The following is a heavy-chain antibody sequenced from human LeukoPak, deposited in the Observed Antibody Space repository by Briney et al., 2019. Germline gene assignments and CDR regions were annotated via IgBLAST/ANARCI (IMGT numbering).Heavy chain of an antibody. CDR3: ARGYSSWNP. V-gene: IGHV4-59*01. CDR1: GGSISIYY. D-gene: IGHD6-13*01. J-gene: IGHJ1*01. CDR2: IYYSGST. Sequence: PSETLSLTCTVSGGSISIYYWSWIRQPPGKGLEWIGYIYYSGSTDYNPSLKSRVTISVDTSKNQFSLKLSSVTAADTAVYYCARGYSSWNPWGQGTLVTVSS.